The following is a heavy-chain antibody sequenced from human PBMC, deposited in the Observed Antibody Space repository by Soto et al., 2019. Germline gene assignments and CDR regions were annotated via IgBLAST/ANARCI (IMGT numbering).Heavy chain of an antibody. CDR1: GFTYSSYA. CDR2: ISGSGGST. J-gene: IGHJ6*02. CDR3: ARAAQWELAFYYYGMDV. V-gene: IGHV3-23*01. D-gene: IGHD1-26*01. Sequence: SLRLTCAASGFTYSSYAMSSVHQAPGKGLEWVSAISGSGGSTYYADSVKGRFTISRDNSKNTLYLQMNSLRAEDTAVYYCARAAQWELAFYYYGMDVWGQGTTVTVSS.